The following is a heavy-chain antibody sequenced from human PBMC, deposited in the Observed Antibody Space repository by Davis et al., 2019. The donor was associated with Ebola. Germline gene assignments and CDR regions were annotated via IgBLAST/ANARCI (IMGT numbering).Heavy chain of an antibody. CDR1: GFTFRGAW. Sequence: GESLKISCEASGFTFRGAWMSWVRQAPGKGLEWVGRLKSRVDGATTHYNARVKGRFTISRDDSKNTLYLQMYRLKTEETGMYYCARGSGTYDWGQGTLVTVSS. D-gene: IGHD1-26*01. V-gene: IGHV3-15*01. CDR2: LKSRVDGATT. J-gene: IGHJ4*02. CDR3: ARGSGTYD.